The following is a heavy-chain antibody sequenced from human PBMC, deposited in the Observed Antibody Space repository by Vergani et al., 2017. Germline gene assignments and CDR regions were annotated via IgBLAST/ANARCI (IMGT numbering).Heavy chain of an antibody. D-gene: IGHD2-2*01. V-gene: IGHV4-31*03. Sequence: QVQLQESGPGLVKPSQTLSLTCTVSGGSINSGGYFWSWVRQHPGKGLELIGYIYYRGCAYYNPSLKSRVTMSVETSENQFTLNLSSVTAADTAVYYCARSPGGYCSSAICFPFEYWGKGTLVTVSS. CDR2: IYYRGCA. CDR3: ARSPGGYCSSAICFPFEY. J-gene: IGHJ4*02. CDR1: GGSINSGGYF.